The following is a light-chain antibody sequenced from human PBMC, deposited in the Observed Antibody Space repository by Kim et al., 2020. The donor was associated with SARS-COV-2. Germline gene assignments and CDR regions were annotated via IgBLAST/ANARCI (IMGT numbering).Light chain of an antibody. Sequence: EIVMTQSPTTLSVSPGERATLSCRASQSVSSNLAWYQQKHGQAPRLVIYGASTRATGFPGRFSGSGSGTEFTLTISSLQSEDFAVYYCQQYNNWPLTFGGETKVDIK. CDR3: QQYNNWPLT. V-gene: IGKV3-15*01. CDR2: GAS. J-gene: IGKJ4*01. CDR1: QSVSSN.